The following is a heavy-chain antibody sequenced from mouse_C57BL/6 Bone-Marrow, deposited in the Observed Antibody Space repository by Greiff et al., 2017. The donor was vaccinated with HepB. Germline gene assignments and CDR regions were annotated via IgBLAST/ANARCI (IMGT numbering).Heavy chain of an antibody. CDR2: ISNGGGST. Sequence: LMESGGGLVQPGGSLKLSCAASGFTFSDYYMYWVRQTPEKRLEWVAYISNGGGSTYYPDTVKGRFTISRDNAKNTLYLQMSRLKSEDTAMYYCARGGYYGNYAMDYWGQGTSVTVSS. V-gene: IGHV5-12*01. CDR3: ARGGYYGNYAMDY. D-gene: IGHD1-2*01. CDR1: GFTFSDYY. J-gene: IGHJ4*01.